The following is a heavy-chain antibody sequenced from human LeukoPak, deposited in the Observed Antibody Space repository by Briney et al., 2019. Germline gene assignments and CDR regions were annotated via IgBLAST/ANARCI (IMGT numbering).Heavy chain of an antibody. CDR3: ARGQYYYDSSGHRSYYFDY. CDR2: IYTSGST. CDR1: GGSISSYY. J-gene: IGHJ4*02. Sequence: PSETLSLTCTVSGGSISSYYWSWIRQPAGKGLEWIGRIYTSGSTNYNPSLKSRVTISVDTSKNQFSLKLSSVTAADTAVYYCARGQYYYDSSGHRSYYFDYWGQGTLVTVSS. D-gene: IGHD3-22*01. V-gene: IGHV4-4*07.